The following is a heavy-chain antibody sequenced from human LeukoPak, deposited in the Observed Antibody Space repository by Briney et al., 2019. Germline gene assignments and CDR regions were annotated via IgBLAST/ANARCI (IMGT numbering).Heavy chain of an antibody. J-gene: IGHJ4*02. Sequence: PGGSLRLSRAASVFTFSNYAIHWVRQAPGKGRECVSAISSIEGRIFYANSVKGRFTISRDNSKNTVFLQMNSLRADDAAVYYCARAPVTSCRGAFCYPFDIWGQGTLVTVSS. D-gene: IGHD2-15*01. CDR1: VFTFSNYA. V-gene: IGHV3-64*01. CDR2: ISSIEGRI. CDR3: ARAPVTSCRGAFCYPFDI.